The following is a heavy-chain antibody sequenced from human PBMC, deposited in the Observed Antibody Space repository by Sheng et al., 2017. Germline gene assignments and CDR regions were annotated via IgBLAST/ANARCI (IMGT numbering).Heavy chain of an antibody. CDR1: GVSLRSGTYY. J-gene: IGHJ4*02. V-gene: IGHV4-39*07. CDR2: VYSSGSA. D-gene: IGHD3-22*01. Sequence: QPQLRESGPGLVKPSETLALTYSVSGVSLRSGTYYWGWIRQSPGKGLQWIGSVYSSGSAYYNPSLRSRAIMSLDTSTNQFSLNMTSVTAADTAVYYCASRGYYYSSSVLCDYWGQGTLVTVSS. CDR3: ASRGYYYSSSVLCDY.